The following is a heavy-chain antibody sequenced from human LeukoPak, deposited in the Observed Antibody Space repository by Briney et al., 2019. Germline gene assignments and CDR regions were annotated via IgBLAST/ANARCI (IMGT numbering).Heavy chain of an antibody. D-gene: IGHD5-18*01. V-gene: IGHV4-59*11. CDR3: ATIKRGEIYGYFDF. CDR2: LYDSVRT. Sequence: SETLSLTCTVSGGSISSHSWSWLRQPPGKGLEWIAYLYDSVRTKDNPSLKGRVTLSADTSKNQHSLRLSSVTAADTAVYYCATIKRGEIYGYFDFWGQGILVTVSS. CDR1: GGSISSHS. J-gene: IGHJ4*02.